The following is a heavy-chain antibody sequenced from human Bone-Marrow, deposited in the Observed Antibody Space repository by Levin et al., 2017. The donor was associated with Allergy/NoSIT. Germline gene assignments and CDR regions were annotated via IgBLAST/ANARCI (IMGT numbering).Heavy chain of an antibody. V-gene: IGHV3-23*01. J-gene: IGHJ4*02. D-gene: IGHD3-16*02. CDR2: ISGSGGST. Sequence: GGSLRLSCAASGFTFSSYAMSWVRQAPGKGLEWVSAISGSGGSTYYADSVKGRFTISRDNSKNTLYLQMNSLRAEDTAVYYCASRLRLGELSSTGLRDYWGQGTLVTVSS. CDR3: ASRLRLGELSSTGLRDY. CDR1: GFTFSSYA.